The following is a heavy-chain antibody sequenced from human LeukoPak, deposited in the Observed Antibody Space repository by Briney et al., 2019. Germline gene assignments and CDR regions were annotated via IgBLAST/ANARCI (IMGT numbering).Heavy chain of an antibody. CDR1: GFTFTTYA. J-gene: IGHJ4*02. CDR3: AKGGYRYEGNLDY. Sequence: GGSLRLACAASGFTFTTYAVSWVRQAPGKGLEGVSAISGSGGSTYYAGSVKGRFTISRDNSKNTLYLQMSSLRAEDTAVYYCAKGGYRYEGNLDYWGQGTLVTVSS. V-gene: IGHV3-23*01. D-gene: IGHD3-16*02. CDR2: ISGSGGST.